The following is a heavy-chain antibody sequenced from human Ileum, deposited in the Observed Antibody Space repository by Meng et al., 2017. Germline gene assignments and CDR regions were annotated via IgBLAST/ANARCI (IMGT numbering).Heavy chain of an antibody. D-gene: IGHD1-26*01. CDR1: GFTFSNYW. Sequence: EVHLVESGGDLIQPGGSLRLSCAASGFTFSNYWMHWVRQAPGKGLVWFSRIHKDGSATAYADSVKGRFTISRDNAKNTLYLQMNSLRVEDTAVYYCARDSEAVGATIDYWGQGTLVTVSS. V-gene: IGHV3-74*01. CDR3: ARDSEAVGATIDY. CDR2: IHKDGSAT. J-gene: IGHJ4*02.